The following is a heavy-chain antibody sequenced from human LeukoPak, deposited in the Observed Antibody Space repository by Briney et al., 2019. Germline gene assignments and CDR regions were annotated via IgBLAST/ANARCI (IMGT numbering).Heavy chain of an antibody. D-gene: IGHD3-22*01. CDR3: AREKLYYYDRSGKDAFGI. V-gene: IGHV4-31*03. CDR1: GGSISSGGYY. Sequence: SETLSLTCTVSGGSISSGGYYWSWIRQHPGKGLEWIGYIYYSGSTYYNPSLKSRVTISVDTSKNQFSLKLSSVTAADTAVYYCAREKLYYYDRSGKDAFGIWAKGQWSPSLQ. J-gene: IGHJ3*02. CDR2: IYYSGST.